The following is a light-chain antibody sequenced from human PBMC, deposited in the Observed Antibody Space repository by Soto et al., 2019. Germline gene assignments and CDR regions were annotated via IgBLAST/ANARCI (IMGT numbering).Light chain of an antibody. Sequence: QSALTQPASVSGSLGQSITISCTGTSSDVGTYNYVSWYQQHPGKAPKVMIYEVTYRPSGVSNRFSGSKSGNTASLTISGLQAEDEAEYYCSSYTGSSTLYVFGTGTKVTAL. CDR1: SSDVGTYNY. CDR2: EVT. CDR3: SSYTGSSTLYV. J-gene: IGLJ1*01. V-gene: IGLV2-14*01.